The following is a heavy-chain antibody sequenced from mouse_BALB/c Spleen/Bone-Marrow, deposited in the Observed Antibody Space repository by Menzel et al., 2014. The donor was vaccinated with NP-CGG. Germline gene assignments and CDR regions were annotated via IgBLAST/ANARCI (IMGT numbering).Heavy chain of an antibody. V-gene: IGHV1-53*01. CDR3: IRSAGTRFAY. Sequence: QVQLKESGTELVKPGASVKLSCKASGYTFTSYYMFWVKQRPGQGLEWIGEINPSNGGTVFNEKFKSKVTLTVDKSSSTAYIQLSGLTSEDSAVYYCIRSAGTRFAYWGQGTLVTVS. CDR1: GYTFTSYY. D-gene: IGHD3-3*01. J-gene: IGHJ3*01. CDR2: INPSNGGT.